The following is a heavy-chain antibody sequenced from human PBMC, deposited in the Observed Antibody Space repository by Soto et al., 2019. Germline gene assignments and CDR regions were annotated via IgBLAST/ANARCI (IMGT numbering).Heavy chain of an antibody. J-gene: IGHJ4*02. CDR1: GGSISSSSYY. CDR3: ARTVLRFLEWLPDYYFDH. CDR2: IYYSGST. Sequence: ETLSLTCTVSGGSISSSSYYWGWIRQPPGKGLEWIGSIYYSGSTYYNPSLKSRVTISVDTSKNQFSLKLSSVTAADTAVYYCARTVLRFLEWLPDYYFDHWGQGTLVTVSS. V-gene: IGHV4-39*01. D-gene: IGHD3-3*01.